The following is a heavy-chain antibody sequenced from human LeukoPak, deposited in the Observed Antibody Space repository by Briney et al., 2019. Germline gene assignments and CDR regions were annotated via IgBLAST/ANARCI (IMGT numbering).Heavy chain of an antibody. CDR1: GGSMSGYY. CDR3: ARLIAAAGNYYFDY. D-gene: IGHD6-13*01. Sequence: SETLSLTCAVSGGSMSGYYWSWIRQPPGKGLEWIGYIYYTGSTNYNPSLKSRVTMSVDTSKNQFSLKLSSVTAADTAVYYCARLIAAAGNYYFDYWGQGTLVTVSS. V-gene: IGHV4-59*01. J-gene: IGHJ4*02. CDR2: IYYTGST.